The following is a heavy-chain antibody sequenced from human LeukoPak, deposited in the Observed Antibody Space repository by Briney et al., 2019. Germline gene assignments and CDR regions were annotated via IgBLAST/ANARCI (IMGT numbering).Heavy chain of an antibody. V-gene: IGHV3-7*03. CDR3: ARGSWVTVAY. Sequence: GGSLRLSCAASGFTFSNYWMTWVRQAPGKGLEWVANIKQDGSEKYYVDSVKGRFTISRDNAKNSLYLQMNSLRAEDTAVCYCARGSWVTVAYWGQGTLVTVSS. J-gene: IGHJ4*02. D-gene: IGHD6-19*01. CDR2: IKQDGSEK. CDR1: GFTFSNYW.